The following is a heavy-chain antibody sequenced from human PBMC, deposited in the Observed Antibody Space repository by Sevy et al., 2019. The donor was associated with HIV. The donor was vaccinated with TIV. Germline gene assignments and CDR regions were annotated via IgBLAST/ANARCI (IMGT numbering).Heavy chain of an antibody. CDR1: GFTFSSYA. Sequence: GGSLRLSCAASGFTFSSYAMHWVRQAPGKGLEWVAVISYDGSNKYYADSVKGRFTISRDNSKNTLYLQMNSLRAEDTAVYYCAGGARGSSGSYFDYWGQGTLVTVSS. V-gene: IGHV3-30*04. CDR3: AGGARGSSGSYFDY. CDR2: ISYDGSNK. D-gene: IGHD3-10*01. J-gene: IGHJ4*02.